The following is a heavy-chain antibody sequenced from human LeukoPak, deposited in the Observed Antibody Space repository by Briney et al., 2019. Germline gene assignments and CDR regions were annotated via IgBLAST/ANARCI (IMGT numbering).Heavy chain of an antibody. J-gene: IGHJ6*03. CDR1: GYTFTSYG. CDR2: ISAYNGNT. V-gene: IGHV1-18*01. Sequence: ASVKVSCKASGYTFTSYGISWVRQAPGQGLEWMGWISAYNGNTNYARKLQGRVTMTTDTSTSTAYMELRSLRSDDTAVYYCARAIPPGTTYYYYYYMDVWGKGTTVTVSS. CDR3: ARAIPPGTTYYYYYYMDV. D-gene: IGHD2-21*01.